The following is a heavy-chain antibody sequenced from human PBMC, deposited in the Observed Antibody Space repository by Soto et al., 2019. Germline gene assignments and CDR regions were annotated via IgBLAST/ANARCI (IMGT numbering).Heavy chain of an antibody. V-gene: IGHV3-23*01. CDR3: AKDRRAGGNSAFYFDF. J-gene: IGHJ4*02. Sequence: PGGSLRLSCAASGFKFSNYAMSWVRQAPGKGLEWVSLISATGGGTYYADSVKGRFTISRDNSHNTLYLQVHSLTAEDTAVYYCAKDRRAGGNSAFYFDFSGQGAQVTVSS. CDR1: GFKFSNYA. CDR2: ISATGGGT. D-gene: IGHD3-16*01.